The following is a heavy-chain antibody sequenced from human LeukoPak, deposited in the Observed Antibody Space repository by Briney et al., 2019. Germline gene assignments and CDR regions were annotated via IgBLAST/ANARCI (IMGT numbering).Heavy chain of an antibody. CDR1: GFTFSRYD. J-gene: IGHJ4*02. D-gene: IGHD1-1*01. CDR3: WNEPLVFDY. CDR2: ISYDGSNK. V-gene: IGHV3-30-3*01. Sequence: GGSLRLSCAASGFTFSRYDMQWVRQATGKGLECVAVISYDGSNKYYADSVKRRFTISRDNSKNPPYLQMNSLRAEDTAAPVCWNEPLVFDYWGQGTLVTVSS.